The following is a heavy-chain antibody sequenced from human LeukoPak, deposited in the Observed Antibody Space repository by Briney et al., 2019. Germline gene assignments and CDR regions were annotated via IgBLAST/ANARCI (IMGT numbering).Heavy chain of an antibody. Sequence: ASVKVSWKASGYTFTSYAMNWVRQAPGQGLEWMGWINTNTGNPTYAQGFTGRFVFSLDTSVSTAYLQISSLKAEDTAVYYCARDLLPTNYDYVWGSIHFDYWGQGTLVTVSS. V-gene: IGHV7-4-1*02. J-gene: IGHJ4*02. D-gene: IGHD3-16*01. CDR2: INTNTGNP. CDR3: ARDLLPTNYDYVWGSIHFDY. CDR1: GYTFTSYA.